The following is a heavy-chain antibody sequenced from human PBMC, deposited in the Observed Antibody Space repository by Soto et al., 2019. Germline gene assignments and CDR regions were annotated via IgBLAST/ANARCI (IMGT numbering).Heavy chain of an antibody. CDR2: IWYDGSNK. CDR3: ARDPASGNEATVTRYGAFDI. CDR1: GFTFSSYG. J-gene: IGHJ3*02. Sequence: GGSLRLSCAASGFTFSSYGMHWVRQAPGKGLEWVAVIWYDGSNKYYADSVKGRFTISRDNSKNTLYLQMNSLRAEDTAVYYCARDPASGNEATVTRYGAFDIWGQGTMVTVSS. D-gene: IGHD4-17*01. V-gene: IGHV3-33*01.